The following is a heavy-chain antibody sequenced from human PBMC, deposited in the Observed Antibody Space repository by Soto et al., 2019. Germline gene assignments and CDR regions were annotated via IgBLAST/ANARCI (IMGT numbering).Heavy chain of an antibody. CDR3: AHRVLRTVFGLVTTTAIYFDF. J-gene: IGHJ4*02. CDR2: IYWADDK. CDR1: GFSLTTSGVG. V-gene: IGHV2-5*02. D-gene: IGHD3-3*01. Sequence: QITLKESGPTVVKPTEPLTLTCTFSGFSLTTSGVGVGWVRQSPGKAPEWLALIYWADDKRYSTSLNSRLIITKDTSKNQVVLTMANVDPADTATYYCAHRVLRTVFGLVTTTAIYFDFWGPGTPVVVSS.